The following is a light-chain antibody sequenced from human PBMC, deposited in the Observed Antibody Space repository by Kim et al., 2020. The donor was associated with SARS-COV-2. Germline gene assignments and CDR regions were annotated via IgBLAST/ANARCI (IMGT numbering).Light chain of an antibody. CDR1: QTILYSSNNMNY. CDR2: WAS. Sequence: TINCKSSQTILYSSNNMNYLAWYQQKPGQPPRLLIYWASTRESGVHDRFSGSGSGTDFTLTISSLQAEDVAVYYCQQYYTTQWTFGQGTKVDIK. J-gene: IGKJ1*01. V-gene: IGKV4-1*01. CDR3: QQYYTTQWT.